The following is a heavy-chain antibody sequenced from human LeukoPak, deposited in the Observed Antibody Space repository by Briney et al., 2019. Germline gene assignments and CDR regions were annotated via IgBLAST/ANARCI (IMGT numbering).Heavy chain of an antibody. D-gene: IGHD4-23*01. V-gene: IGHV3-7*01. CDR3: AREAATVETAFDY. J-gene: IGHJ4*02. CDR2: IKQDGSEK. Sequence: GGSLRLSCAASGFTFSSYWMSWVRQAPGKGLEWVANIKQDGSEKYYVDSVKGRFTISRDNAKNSLYLQMNSLRAEDTAVHYCAREAATVETAFDYWGQGTLVTVSS. CDR1: GFTFSSYW.